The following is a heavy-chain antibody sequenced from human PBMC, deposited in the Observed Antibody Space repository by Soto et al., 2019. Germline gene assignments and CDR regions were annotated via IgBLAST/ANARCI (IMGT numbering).Heavy chain of an antibody. J-gene: IGHJ4*02. V-gene: IGHV4-31*03. Sequence: QVQLQESGPGLVQPSETLSLTCSVSGGSINSASYHWSWLRQHPGKGLEFIGYIFYTGSTYYNPSLEPRLTMPVATSKNHVSLRLHAVTAADTAVYYCARPDYGDSAFHSWGRGILVTVSS. CDR1: GGSINSASYH. CDR3: ARPDYGDSAFHS. D-gene: IGHD4-17*01. CDR2: IFYTGST.